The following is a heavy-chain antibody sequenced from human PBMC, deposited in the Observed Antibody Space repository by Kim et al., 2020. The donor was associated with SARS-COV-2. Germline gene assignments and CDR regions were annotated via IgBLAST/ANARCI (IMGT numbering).Heavy chain of an antibody. D-gene: IGHD4-17*01. CDR1: GYTFTAYA. CDR2: INTNTGNP. V-gene: IGHV7-4-1*02. Sequence: ASVKVSCKASGYTFTAYAMNWVRQAPGQGLEWMGWINTNTGNPSHAQGFPGQFVFSLDTSVSTAYLQITNLKAEDTAVYYCARNKYGVNFPFDYWGQVTLVTVSP. CDR3: ARNKYGVNFPFDY. J-gene: IGHJ4*02.